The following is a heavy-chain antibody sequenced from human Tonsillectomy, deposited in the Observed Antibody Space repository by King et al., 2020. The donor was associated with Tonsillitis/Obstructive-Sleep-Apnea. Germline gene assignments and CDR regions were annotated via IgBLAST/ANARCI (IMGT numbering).Heavy chain of an antibody. CDR2: ISAYHDNT. D-gene: IGHD2-2*01. CDR3: ARAPVRCSSTSCYDYYYYYMDV. V-gene: IGHV1-18*01. Sequence: QLVQSGTEVKKPGASVKVSCKASGYTFASYGIIWVRQAPGQGLEWMGWISAYHDNTNYAQKFQGRVTMTTDTSTSTAYMELRSLGSDDTAVYYCARAPVRCSSTSCYDYYYYYMDVWGKGTTVTVSS. CDR1: GYTFASYG. J-gene: IGHJ6*03.